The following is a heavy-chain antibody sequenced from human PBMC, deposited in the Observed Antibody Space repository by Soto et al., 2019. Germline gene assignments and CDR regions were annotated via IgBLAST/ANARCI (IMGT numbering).Heavy chain of an antibody. CDR3: AKDIGGNSGF. CDR2: ISYDGSNK. CDR1: GFTFSSYG. V-gene: IGHV3-30*18. D-gene: IGHD4-4*01. J-gene: IGHJ4*02. Sequence: GGSLILSCAASGFTFSSYGMHWVRQAPGKGLEWVAVISYDGSNKYYADSVKGRFTISRDNSKNTLYLQMNSLRAEDTAVYYCAKDIGGNSGFWGQGTLVTVSS.